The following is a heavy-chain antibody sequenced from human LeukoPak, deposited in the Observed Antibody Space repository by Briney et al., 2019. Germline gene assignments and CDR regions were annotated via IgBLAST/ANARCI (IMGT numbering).Heavy chain of an antibody. V-gene: IGHV4-39*07. CDR3: AAEMATVARLD. J-gene: IGHJ4*02. CDR2: INHSGST. D-gene: IGHD5-24*01. CDR1: GGSISSSGYY. Sequence: SETLSLTCTVSGGSISSSGYYWSWIRQPPGKGLEWIGEINHSGSTNYNPSLKSRVTISVDTSKNQFSLKLSSVTAADTAVYYCAAEMATVARLDWGQGTLVTVSS.